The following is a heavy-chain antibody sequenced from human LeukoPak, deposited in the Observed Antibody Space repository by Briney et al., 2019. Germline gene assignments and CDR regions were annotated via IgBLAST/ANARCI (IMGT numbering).Heavy chain of an antibody. CDR2: IRYDGSNK. V-gene: IGHV3-30*02. D-gene: IGHD3-9*01. J-gene: IGHJ5*02. CDR1: GFTFSSYG. CDR3: AKDWDYDISTGPTSHP. Sequence: GGSLRLSCAASGFTFSSYGMHWVRQAPGKGLEWVAFIRYDGSNKYYADSVKGRFTISRDNSKNTLYLQMNSLRAEDTAVYYCAKDWDYDISTGPTSHPWGQGTLVTVSS.